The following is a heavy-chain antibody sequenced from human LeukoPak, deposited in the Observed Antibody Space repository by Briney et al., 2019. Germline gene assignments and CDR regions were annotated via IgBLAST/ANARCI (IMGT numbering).Heavy chain of an antibody. D-gene: IGHD3-22*01. V-gene: IGHV3-23*01. CDR3: AKDLKISTTLYYYDSSGYFSPFDC. J-gene: IGHJ4*02. Sequence: GSLRLSCAASGFTFSSYAMSWVRQAPGKGLEWVSAISNSGGSTYYADSVKGRFTISRDNSKNTLYLQMNSLRAEDTAVYYCAKDLKISTTLYYYDSSGYFSPFDCWGQGTLVTVSS. CDR1: GFTFSSYA. CDR2: ISNSGGST.